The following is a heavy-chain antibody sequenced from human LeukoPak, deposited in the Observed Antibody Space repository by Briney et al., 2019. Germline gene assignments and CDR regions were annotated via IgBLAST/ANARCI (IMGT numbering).Heavy chain of an antibody. V-gene: IGHV3-74*01. J-gene: IGHJ4*02. CDR2: IKTDGSRT. CDR3: AREGQWLGIDY. D-gene: IGHD6-19*01. CDR1: GFTFSGYW. Sequence: GGSLRLSCAASGFTFSGYWMHWVRQAPGKGLVWASRIKTDGSRTGYADSVKGRFTISRDNAKNTLYLQMNSLRAEDTAVYYCAREGQWLGIDYWGQGNLVTVSS.